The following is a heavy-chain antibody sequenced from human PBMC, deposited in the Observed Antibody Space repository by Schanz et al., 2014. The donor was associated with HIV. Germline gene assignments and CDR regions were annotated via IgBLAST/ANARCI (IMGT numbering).Heavy chain of an antibody. J-gene: IGHJ6*02. Sequence: VQLVQSGAEVKKPGSSVKVSCKASGGSFSRSAVSWVRQAPGQGLEWMGGIIPMYGTANYARKFQGRVTITADESTSTAYMEVSRLSPDDTAVYHCARRESDGAFDVWGPGTTVIVSS. CDR3: ARRESDGAFDV. CDR2: IIPMYGTA. CDR1: GGSFSRSA. D-gene: IGHD2-21*02. V-gene: IGHV1-69*01.